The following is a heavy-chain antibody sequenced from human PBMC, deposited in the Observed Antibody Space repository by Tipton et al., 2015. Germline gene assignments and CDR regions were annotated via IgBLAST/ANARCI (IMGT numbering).Heavy chain of an antibody. J-gene: IGHJ6*02. V-gene: IGHV4-61*01. CDR3: ARDLEHGMDV. CDR2: INDSGST. Sequence: TLSLTCTVSGGSVSSGSFYWSWIRQTPGEGLEWIGEINDSGSTNYNPSLKTRVTISGDTSKNQFSLKMSSVTAADTAVYFCARDLEHGMDVWGQGTTVTVS. CDR1: GGSVSSGSFY.